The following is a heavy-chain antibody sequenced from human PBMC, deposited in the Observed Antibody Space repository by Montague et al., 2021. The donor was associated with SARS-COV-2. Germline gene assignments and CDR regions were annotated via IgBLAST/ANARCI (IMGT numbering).Heavy chain of an antibody. V-gene: IGHV4-34*01. CDR1: GASFSGYH. Sequence: SETLSLTCAVYGASFSGYHWTWIRQSPGRGLEWIGEVIHSGNTSYNPSLQSRLTMSVDTYKNQFSLRLSSVTAADTAVYFCARGPHVSATLGRGRGAMDPWGQGTMVTVSS. J-gene: IGHJ6*02. CDR3: ARGPHVSATLGRGRGAMDP. D-gene: IGHD1-26*01. CDR2: VIHSGNT.